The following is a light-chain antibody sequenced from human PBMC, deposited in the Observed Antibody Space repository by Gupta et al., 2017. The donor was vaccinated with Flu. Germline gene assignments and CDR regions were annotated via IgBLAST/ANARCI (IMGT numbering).Light chain of an antibody. CDR2: QAS. Sequence: PSTISASAGDSVVTTCWASHRISSCLAWYHQKPGKAAKLLLYQASSEERGVASRFSGSGSGTEFTLTIISRQPDDFATYYCQQQNSYSGTFGQGTKVEIK. CDR3: QQQNSYSGT. V-gene: IGKV1-5*03. CDR1: HRISSC. J-gene: IGKJ1*01.